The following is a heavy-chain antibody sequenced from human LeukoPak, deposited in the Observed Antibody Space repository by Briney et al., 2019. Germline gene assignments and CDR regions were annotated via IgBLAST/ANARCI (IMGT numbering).Heavy chain of an antibody. V-gene: IGHV3-30*04. Sequence: GRSLRLSCAASGFTFSSYAMHWVRQAPGKGLEWVAVISYDGSNKYYADSVKGRFTISRDNSKNTLYLQTNSLRAEDTAVYYCARRHYYGSGSYQDYYYYYGMDVWGKGTTVTVSS. D-gene: IGHD3-10*01. J-gene: IGHJ6*04. CDR1: GFTFSSYA. CDR2: ISYDGSNK. CDR3: ARRHYYGSGSYQDYYYYYGMDV.